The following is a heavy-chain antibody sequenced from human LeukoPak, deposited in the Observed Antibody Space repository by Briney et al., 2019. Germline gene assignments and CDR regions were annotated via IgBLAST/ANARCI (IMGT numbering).Heavy chain of an antibody. CDR2: IYYSGST. CDR3: ARGARAGYNLEPFDY. CDR1: GGSISSYY. D-gene: IGHD5-24*01. Sequence: SETLSLTCTVSGGSISSYYWSWIRQPPGRGLEWIGYIYYSGSTKYNPSLKSRVTISVDTSKNQFSLKLSFVTAADTAVYYCARGARAGYNLEPFDYWGQGTLVTVSS. V-gene: IGHV4-59*08. J-gene: IGHJ4*02.